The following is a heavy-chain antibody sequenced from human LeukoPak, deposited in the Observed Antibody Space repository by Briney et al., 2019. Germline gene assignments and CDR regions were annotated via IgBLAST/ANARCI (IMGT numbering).Heavy chain of an antibody. Sequence: GSSVKVSCKASGGTFSSYAISWVRQAPGQGLEWMGGIIPIFGTANYAQKFQGRVTITADESTSTAYMELSSLRSEDTAVYYCARSRDGHNWFDYWGQGTLVTVSS. CDR1: GGTFSSYA. CDR3: ARSRDGHNWFDY. J-gene: IGHJ4*02. D-gene: IGHD5-24*01. CDR2: IIPIFGTA. V-gene: IGHV1-69*01.